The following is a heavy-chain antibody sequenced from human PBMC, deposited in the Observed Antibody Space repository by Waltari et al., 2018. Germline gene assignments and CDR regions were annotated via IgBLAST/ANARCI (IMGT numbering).Heavy chain of an antibody. Sequence: EVQLVESGGGLVQPGGSLRLSCAASGFTFSSYAMSRVRQAPGKGLEWVSAISGSGGSTYYADSVKGRFTISRDNSKNTLYLQMNSLRAEDTAVYYCAKWPRPKYKQLVLFDYWGQGTLVTVSS. CDR3: AKWPRPKYKQLVLFDY. V-gene: IGHV3-23*04. D-gene: IGHD6-6*01. CDR2: ISGSGGST. J-gene: IGHJ4*02. CDR1: GFTFSSYA.